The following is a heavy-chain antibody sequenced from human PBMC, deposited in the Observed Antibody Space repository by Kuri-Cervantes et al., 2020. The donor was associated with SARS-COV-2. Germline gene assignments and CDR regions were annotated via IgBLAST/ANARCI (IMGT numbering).Heavy chain of an antibody. CDR3: ASDRSFTPDY. J-gene: IGHJ4*02. Sequence: GGSLRLSCAASGFTFSSYCISWVRQAPGKGLEWVANIKQDGSEKYYVDSVKGRFTISRDNAKNSLYLQMNSLSAEDTAVYYCASDRSFTPDYWGQGTLVTVSS. CDR1: GFTFSSYC. CDR2: IKQDGSEK. V-gene: IGHV3-7*01.